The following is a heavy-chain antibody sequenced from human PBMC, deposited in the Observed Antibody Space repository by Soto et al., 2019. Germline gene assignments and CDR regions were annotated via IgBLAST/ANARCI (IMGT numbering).Heavy chain of an antibody. CDR1: GYTFSSYT. J-gene: IGHJ4*02. CDR3: ARIGDGNQRPFDY. D-gene: IGHD6-25*01. V-gene: IGHV1-69*01. Sequence: QVRLVQSGAEVKKPGSSVKVSCKASGYTFSSYTINWVRQAPGQGLELMGGIIPVFNSATYAQKFQGGVTITADESTSTAYLELRSLRSEDTAVYYCARIGDGNQRPFDYWGQGTLVTVSS. CDR2: IIPVFNSA.